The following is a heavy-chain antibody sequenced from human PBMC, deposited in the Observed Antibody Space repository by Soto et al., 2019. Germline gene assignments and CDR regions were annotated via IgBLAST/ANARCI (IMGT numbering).Heavy chain of an antibody. V-gene: IGHV3-9*01. CDR1: GFSFSNYA. J-gene: IGHJ4*02. CDR3: AKVNSYGLRGHFDY. D-gene: IGHD5-18*01. Sequence: GGSLRLSCAASGFSFSNYAMNWVRQAPGKGLEWVSGISWNSGSIGYADSVKGRFTISRDNAKNSLYLQMNSLRAEDTALYYCAKVNSYGLRGHFDYWGQGTLVTVSS. CDR2: ISWNSGSI.